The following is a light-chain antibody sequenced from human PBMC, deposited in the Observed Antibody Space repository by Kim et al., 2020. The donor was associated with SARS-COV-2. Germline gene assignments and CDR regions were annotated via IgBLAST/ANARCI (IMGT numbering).Light chain of an antibody. CDR2: EAS. J-gene: IGKJ1*01. CDR3: QSYISGPRT. V-gene: IGKV1-27*01. Sequence: ASVGDRVTITCRASQGIITHLAWYQQKPGKVPELLVYEASTLQSGVPSRFSGSGSGADFTLTISSLQPEDVATYYCQSYISGPRTFGQGTKVDIK. CDR1: QGIITH.